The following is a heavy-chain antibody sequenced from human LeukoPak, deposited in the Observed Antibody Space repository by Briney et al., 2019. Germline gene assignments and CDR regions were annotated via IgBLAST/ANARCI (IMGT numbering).Heavy chain of an antibody. CDR3: ARARIQLCFDY. V-gene: IGHV3-48*04. J-gene: IGHJ4*02. D-gene: IGHD5-18*01. Sequence: SGGSLRLSCAASGFTFNSFSMNWVRQAPGKGLEWVSYISSSGSTIYYADSVKGRFTISRDNAKNSLYLQMNSLRAEDTAVYYCARARIQLCFDYWGQGTLVTVSS. CDR2: ISSSGSTI. CDR1: GFTFNSFS.